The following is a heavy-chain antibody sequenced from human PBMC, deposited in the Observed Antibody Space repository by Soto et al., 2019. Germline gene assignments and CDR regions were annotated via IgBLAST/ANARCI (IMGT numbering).Heavy chain of an antibody. CDR2: ISSSSSTI. CDR1: GFTFSSYS. Sequence: GGSLRLSCAASGFTFSSYSVNWVRQAPGKGLEWVSYISSSSSTIYYADSVKGRFTISRDNAKNSLYLQMNSLRDEDTAVYYCARSVLRYFDWLLDDNYYYYYMDVWGKGTTVTVSS. J-gene: IGHJ6*03. CDR3: ARSVLRYFDWLLDDNYYYYYMDV. D-gene: IGHD3-9*01. V-gene: IGHV3-48*02.